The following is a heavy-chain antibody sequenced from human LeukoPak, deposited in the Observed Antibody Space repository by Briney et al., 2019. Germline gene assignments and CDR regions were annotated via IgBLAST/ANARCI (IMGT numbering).Heavy chain of an antibody. J-gene: IGHJ4*02. V-gene: IGHV3-53*01. CDR1: GFAINTNY. CDR3: ARELPFDY. Sequence: GGPLRLSCVASGFAINTNYMNWVRQAPGKELEWVSITYFGGTTYYADSVKGRFTISRDNAKNTLYLQMNSLRAEDTAVYYCARELPFDYWGQGTLVTVSS. CDR2: TYFGGTT.